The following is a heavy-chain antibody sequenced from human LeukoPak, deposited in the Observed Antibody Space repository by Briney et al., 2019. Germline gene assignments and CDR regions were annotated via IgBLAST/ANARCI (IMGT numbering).Heavy chain of an antibody. CDR2: ISWNSGSI. Sequence: PGGSLRLSCAASGFTFRSYGMHWVRQAPGKGLEWVSGISWNSGSIGYADSVKGRFTISRDNAKNSLYLQMNSLRAEDTALYYCAKESMSDYGDYGGYFDYWGQGTLVTVSS. V-gene: IGHV3-9*01. J-gene: IGHJ4*02. CDR3: AKESMSDYGDYGGYFDY. CDR1: GFTFRSYG. D-gene: IGHD4-17*01.